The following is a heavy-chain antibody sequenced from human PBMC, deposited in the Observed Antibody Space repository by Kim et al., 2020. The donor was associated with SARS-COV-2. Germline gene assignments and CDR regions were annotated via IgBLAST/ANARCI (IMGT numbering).Heavy chain of an antibody. CDR3: ARGTTSGYYYGDFDY. CDR2: TRNKANSYTT. Sequence: GGSLRLSCAASGFTFSEHYMDWVRQAPGKGLEWVGRTRNKANSYTTEYAASVKGRFTISRDDSKNSLYLQMNSLKTEDTAVYYCARGTTSGYYYGDFDYWGQGTLVTVSS. J-gene: IGHJ4*02. V-gene: IGHV3-72*01. CDR1: GFTFSEHY. D-gene: IGHD3-22*01.